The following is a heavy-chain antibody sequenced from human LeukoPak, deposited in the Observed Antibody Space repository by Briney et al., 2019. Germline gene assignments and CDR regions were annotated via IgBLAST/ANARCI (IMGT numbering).Heavy chain of an antibody. CDR2: IDPSDSYT. V-gene: IGHV5-10-1*01. Sequence: GESLRISRQGSGYSFNRYWISWVRQMPGKGLEWMARIDPSDSYTNYGPSLQGHVTISIDKSITTAYLQWSSLKASDTAMYYCARLGESVGGLDYWGQGTLVTVSS. CDR3: ARLGESVGGLDY. J-gene: IGHJ4*02. CDR1: GYSFNRYW. D-gene: IGHD1-26*01.